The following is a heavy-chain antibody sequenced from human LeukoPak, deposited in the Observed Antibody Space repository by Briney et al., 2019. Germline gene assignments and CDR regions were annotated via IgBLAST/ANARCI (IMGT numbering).Heavy chain of an antibody. CDR2: ISGSGGST. Sequence: GGSLRLSCAASGFTFSSYAMSWVRQAPGKGLEWVSAISGSGGSTYYADPVKGRFTISRDNPKNTLYLQMNSLRAEDTAVYYCAKDQGYSYGYVDYWGQGTLVTVSS. D-gene: IGHD5-18*01. J-gene: IGHJ4*02. CDR1: GFTFSSYA. CDR3: AKDQGYSYGYVDY. V-gene: IGHV3-23*01.